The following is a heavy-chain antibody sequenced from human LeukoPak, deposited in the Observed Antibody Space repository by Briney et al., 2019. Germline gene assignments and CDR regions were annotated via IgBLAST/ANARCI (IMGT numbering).Heavy chain of an antibody. Sequence: PSETLSLTCTVSGGSISSYYRSWIRQPAGKGLEWIGRIYTSGSTNYNPSLKSRVTISVDTSKNQFSLKLSSVTAADTAVYYCARGAPAVVAAAIMDVWGKGTTVTVSS. CDR1: GGSISSYY. J-gene: IGHJ6*04. CDR3: ARGAPAVVAAAIMDV. V-gene: IGHV4-4*07. CDR2: IYTSGST. D-gene: IGHD2-15*01.